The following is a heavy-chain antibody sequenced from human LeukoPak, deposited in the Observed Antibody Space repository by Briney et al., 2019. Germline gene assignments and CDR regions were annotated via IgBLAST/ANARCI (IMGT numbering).Heavy chain of an antibody. CDR2: INPNSGGT. V-gene: IGHV1-2*02. J-gene: IGHJ4*02. CDR1: GYTSTGNY. CDR3: ARDLEGYETEFDY. D-gene: IGHD5-12*01. Sequence: ASVKVSCKASGYTSTGNYMHWVRQAPGQGLEWMGWINPNSGGTNYAQKFQGRVTMTRDTSISTACMELSRLRSDDTAVYYCARDLEGYETEFDYWGQGTLVTVSS.